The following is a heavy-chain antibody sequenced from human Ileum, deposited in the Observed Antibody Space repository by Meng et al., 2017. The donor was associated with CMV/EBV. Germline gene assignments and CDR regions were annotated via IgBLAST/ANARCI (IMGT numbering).Heavy chain of an antibody. CDR2: ISPNSGVT. CDR1: GYTFTAYC. J-gene: IGHJ5*02. CDR3: ARGYSSSWYLFDP. V-gene: IGHV1-2*02. D-gene: IGHD6-13*01. Sequence: CTGSGYTFTAYCMRWVRQAPGQGLEWMGWISPNSGVTKYAQQFQGRVTMTRDTSISTAYMEVTRLRSDDTAVYYCARGYSSSWYLFDPWGQGILVTVSS.